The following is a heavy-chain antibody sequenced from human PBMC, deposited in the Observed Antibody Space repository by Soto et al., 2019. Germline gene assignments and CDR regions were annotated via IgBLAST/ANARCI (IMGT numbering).Heavy chain of an antibody. V-gene: IGHV3-23*01. CDR3: ARDDRNYYGSGSPQLPYYYGMDV. Sequence: EVQLLESGGGLVQPGGSLRLSCAASGFTFSSYPMSWVRQAPGKGLEWVSTIIGSGGVAYYADSVRGRFTISRDNSKSTLYLQMNSLRAEDTAVYFCARDDRNYYGSGSPQLPYYYGMDVWGQGTTVTVSS. CDR1: GFTFSSYP. CDR2: IIGSGGVA. J-gene: IGHJ6*02. D-gene: IGHD3-10*01.